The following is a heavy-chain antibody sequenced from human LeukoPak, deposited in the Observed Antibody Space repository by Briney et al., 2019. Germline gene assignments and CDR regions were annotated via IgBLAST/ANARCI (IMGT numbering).Heavy chain of an antibody. V-gene: IGHV3-30-3*01. Sequence: GRSLRLSCAASGFTFSRYALHWVRQAPGKGLEWLTVMSFDGSNKYYAASVTGRFTISRDNSKNTLYLQMNSLRVEDTAVYYCARALIAGIVLLPDYWGQGTLVTVS. J-gene: IGHJ4*02. CDR2: MSFDGSNK. CDR1: GFTFSRYA. D-gene: IGHD6-13*01. CDR3: ARALIAGIVLLPDY.